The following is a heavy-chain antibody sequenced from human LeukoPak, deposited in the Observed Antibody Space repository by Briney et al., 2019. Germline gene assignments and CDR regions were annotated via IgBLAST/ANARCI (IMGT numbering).Heavy chain of an antibody. Sequence: GGSLRLSCAASGFTFSNYWMHWVRQAPGKGLEWVSRINERATIISYADSVKGRFTISRENARNTLYLQMNSLTAYDTAVYYCVRDLIFVWPPGEDFDHWGKGPLVPVSS. CDR1: GFTFSNYW. D-gene: IGHD3-16*01. CDR3: VRDLIFVWPPGEDFDH. V-gene: IGHV3-74*01. CDR2: INERATII. J-gene: IGHJ4*02.